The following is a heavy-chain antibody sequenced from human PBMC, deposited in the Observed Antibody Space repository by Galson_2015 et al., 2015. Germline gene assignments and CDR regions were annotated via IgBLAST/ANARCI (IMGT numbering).Heavy chain of an antibody. V-gene: IGHV4-30-2*05. Sequence: PSLKSRATISVDTSKNQFSLKLSSVTAADTAVYYGARAEGLCGGGSCYSGLYYFDFWGQGTLVTVSA. D-gene: IGHD2-15*01. J-gene: IGHJ4*02. CDR3: ARAEGLCGGGSCYSGLYYFDF.